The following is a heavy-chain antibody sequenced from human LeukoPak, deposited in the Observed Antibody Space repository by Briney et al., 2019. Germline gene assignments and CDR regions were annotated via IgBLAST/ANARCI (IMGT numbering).Heavy chain of an antibody. D-gene: IGHD3-9*01. CDR3: ARDVGATGWHTFDY. V-gene: IGHV6-1*01. CDR1: GDSVSSNNGS. Sequence: SQTLSLTCAISGDSVSSNNGSWSWTRQSPSRGLEWLGRTYYRSKWYNDYAGSFVSRITISPDTSKNQFSLQLDSVTPEDTAVYYCARDVGATGWHTFDYWGQGTLVTVSS. J-gene: IGHJ4*02. CDR2: TYYRSKWYN.